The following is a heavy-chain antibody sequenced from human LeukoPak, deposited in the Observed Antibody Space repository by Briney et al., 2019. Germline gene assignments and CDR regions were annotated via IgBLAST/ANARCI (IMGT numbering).Heavy chain of an antibody. CDR3: ARADLSRGYYFDY. CDR2: ISSSSSYI. Sequence: PGGSLRLSCAASGFTFSSYSMNWVRQAPGKGLEWVSSISSSSSYIYYAGSVKGRFTISRDNAKNSPYLQMNSLRAEDTAVYYCARADLSRGYYFDYWGQGTLVTVSS. CDR1: GFTFSSYS. V-gene: IGHV3-21*01. J-gene: IGHJ4*02. D-gene: IGHD3-10*01.